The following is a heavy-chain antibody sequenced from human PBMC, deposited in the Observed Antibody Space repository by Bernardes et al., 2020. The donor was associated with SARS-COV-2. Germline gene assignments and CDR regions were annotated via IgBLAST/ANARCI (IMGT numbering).Heavy chain of an antibody. V-gene: IGHV3-23*01. D-gene: IGHD2-2*01. CDR2: ISIGCETT. CDR3: AKGLGGTVPTSRYSDY. J-gene: IGHJ4*02. Sequence: SLRLSCAASGFTFGNYAMNWVRQAPGKGPEWVSIISIGCETTYYADSVKGRFTISRDNSKNTLYLQVNSLRAEDTAVYYCAKGLGGTVPTSRYSDYWGQGTLVTVSS. CDR1: GFTFGNYA.